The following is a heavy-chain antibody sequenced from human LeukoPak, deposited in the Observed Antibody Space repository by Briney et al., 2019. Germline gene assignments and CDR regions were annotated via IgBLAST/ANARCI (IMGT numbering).Heavy chain of an antibody. J-gene: IGHJ4*02. Sequence: GGSLRLSCAASGFTFSRYSLNWVRQAPGKGLEWVAHINQDGSEKYYVGSVKGRFTISRDNAKNSLYLQMNSLRGEDTAVYYCARDPIPIVFDYWGQGTLVTVSS. CDR3: ARDPIPIVFDY. CDR2: INQDGSEK. CDR1: GFTFSRYS. D-gene: IGHD3-9*01. V-gene: IGHV3-7*01.